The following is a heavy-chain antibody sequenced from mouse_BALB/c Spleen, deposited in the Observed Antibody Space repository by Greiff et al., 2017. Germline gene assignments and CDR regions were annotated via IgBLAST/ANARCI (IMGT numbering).Heavy chain of an antibody. V-gene: IGHV1S81*02. CDR1: GYTFTSYW. J-gene: IGHJ3*01. CDR3: ARLGDGYYPH. Sequence: QVQLQQSGAELVKPGASVKLSCKASGYTFTSYWMHWVKQRPGQGLEWIGEINPSNGRTNYNEKFKSKATLTVDKSSSTAYMQLSSLTSEDSAVYYCARLGDGYYPHWGQGTLVTVSA. D-gene: IGHD2-3*01. CDR2: INPSNGRT.